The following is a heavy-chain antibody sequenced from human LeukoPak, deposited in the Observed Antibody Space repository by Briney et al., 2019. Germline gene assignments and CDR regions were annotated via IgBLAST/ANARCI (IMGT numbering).Heavy chain of an antibody. J-gene: IGHJ4*02. D-gene: IGHD1-26*01. V-gene: IGHV1-18*01. CDR2: ISAYNGNT. CDR1: GYTFTSYG. Sequence: ASVKVSCKASGYTFTSYGISWVRQAPGQGLEWMGWISAYNGNTNYAQKLQGRVTMTTDTSTSTAYMELRSLRSDDTAVYYCARVWQYSGSSSSGPDYWGQGTLVTVSS. CDR3: ARVWQYSGSSSSGPDY.